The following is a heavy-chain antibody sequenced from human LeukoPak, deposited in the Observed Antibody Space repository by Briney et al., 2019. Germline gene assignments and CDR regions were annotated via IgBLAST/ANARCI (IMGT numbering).Heavy chain of an antibody. D-gene: IGHD6-19*01. CDR3: VRVGSGRPFDY. CDR1: GFTFSSYA. V-gene: IGHV3-64D*06. Sequence: GGSLRLSCSASGFTFSSYAMHWVRQAPGKGLEYVSAISSNGGSTYYADSVKGRFTISRDNSKNTLYLQMSSLRAEDAAVYYCVRVGSGRPFDYWGQGTLVTVSS. J-gene: IGHJ4*02. CDR2: ISSNGGST.